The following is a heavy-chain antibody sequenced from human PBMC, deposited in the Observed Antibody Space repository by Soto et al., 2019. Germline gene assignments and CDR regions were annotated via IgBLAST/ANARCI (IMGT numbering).Heavy chain of an antibody. V-gene: IGHV1-18*01. CDR3: ASGPSVPVVVADYYFDY. Sequence: QVQLVQSGAEVKKPGASVKVSCKASGYTFTSYGISWVRQAPGQGLEWMGWISAYNGNTNYAQKLQGRVTMTTDTSTSTAYMELRRLRSDDTAVYYCASGPSVPVVVADYYFDYWGQGTLVTVSS. CDR1: GYTFTSYG. CDR2: ISAYNGNT. D-gene: IGHD2-15*01. J-gene: IGHJ4*02.